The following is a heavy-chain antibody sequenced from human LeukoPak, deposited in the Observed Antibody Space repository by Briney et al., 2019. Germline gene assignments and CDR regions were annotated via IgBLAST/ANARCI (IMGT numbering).Heavy chain of an antibody. CDR2: IIASSGAT. J-gene: IGHJ4*02. CDR3: AKGGYDYIEVAYFDF. V-gene: IGHV3-23*01. CDR1: GFSFNNYS. D-gene: IGHD5-12*01. Sequence: GGSLRLSCAASGFSFNNYSMSWVRQALGKGLEWVSIIIASSGATFYADSVKGRFTISRDISKNTLYLQMNNLRVEDTAVYYCAKGGYDYIEVAYFDFWGQGILVTVSS.